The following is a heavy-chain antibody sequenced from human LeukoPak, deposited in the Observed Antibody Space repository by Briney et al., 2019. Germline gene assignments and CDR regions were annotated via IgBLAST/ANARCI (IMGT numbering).Heavy chain of an antibody. CDR1: GYSISSGYY. V-gene: IGHV4-38-2*01. Sequence: KPSETLSLTCAVSGYSISSGYYWGWIRQHPGKGLEWIGSIYHSGSTYYNPSLKSRVTISVDTSKNQFSLKLSSVTAADTAVYYSALSGYRMYYFDYWGQGTLVTVSS. CDR3: ALSGYRMYYFDY. J-gene: IGHJ4*02. D-gene: IGHD3-9*01. CDR2: IYHSGST.